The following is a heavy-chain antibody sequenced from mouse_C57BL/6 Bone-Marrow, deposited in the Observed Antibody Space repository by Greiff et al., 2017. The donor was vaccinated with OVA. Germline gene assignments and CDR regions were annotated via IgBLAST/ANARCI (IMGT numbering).Heavy chain of an antibody. Sequence: QVQLQQSGAELVMPGASVKLSCKASGYTFTSYWMHWVKQRPGQGLEWIGEIDPSDSYTNYNQKFKGKSTLTVDKSSSTAYMQLSSLTSEDSAVYYCASVYYYGSSPYAMDYWGQGTSVTVSS. CDR3: ASVYYYGSSPYAMDY. D-gene: IGHD1-1*01. CDR2: IDPSDSYT. J-gene: IGHJ4*01. CDR1: GYTFTSYW. V-gene: IGHV1-69*01.